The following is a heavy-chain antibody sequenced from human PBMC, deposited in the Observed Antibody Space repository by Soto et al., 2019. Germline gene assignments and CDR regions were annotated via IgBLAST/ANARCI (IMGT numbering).Heavy chain of an antibody. CDR1: GFSFGTYW. V-gene: IGHV3-7*03. CDR3: ARDVGPVTIFGEALSGYFDF. J-gene: IGHJ4*02. D-gene: IGHD3-3*01. Sequence: PVGSLRLSGAVSGFSFGTYWMSWVRQAPGKGLEWLASIKEDGSERYYLDSVKGRFTISRDNAKDSLSLQMNSLRGEDTAFYYCARDVGPVTIFGEALSGYFDFWGQGTLVTVS. CDR2: IKEDGSER.